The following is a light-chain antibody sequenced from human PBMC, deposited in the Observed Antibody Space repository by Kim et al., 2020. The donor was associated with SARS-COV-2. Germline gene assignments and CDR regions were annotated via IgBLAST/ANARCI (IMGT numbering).Light chain of an antibody. CDR3: QQYNSDPLT. CDR1: QSISSW. V-gene: IGKV1-5*03. CDR2: KAS. Sequence: DIQMTQSPSTLSASVGDRVTITCRASQSISSWLAWYQQKPGKAPKLLIYKASSLESGVPSSFSGSGSGTEFTLTISSLQPDDFASYFCQQYNSDPLTFGGGTKVEI. J-gene: IGKJ4*01.